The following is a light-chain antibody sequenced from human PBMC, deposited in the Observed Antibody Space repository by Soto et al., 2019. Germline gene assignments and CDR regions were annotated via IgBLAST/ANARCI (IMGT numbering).Light chain of an antibody. V-gene: IGKV3-15*01. CDR2: DTS. CDR1: QSISIN. J-gene: IGKJ4*01. CDR3: QRYNNWPLT. Sequence: EIVLTQSPGTLSVSPGDRVTLSCRASQSISINLAWYQHKAGQTPRLLIYDTSTRATGVPARFSGSRSGTEFTLTINSLQSEDFAVYYCQRYNNWPLTFGGGTKVESK.